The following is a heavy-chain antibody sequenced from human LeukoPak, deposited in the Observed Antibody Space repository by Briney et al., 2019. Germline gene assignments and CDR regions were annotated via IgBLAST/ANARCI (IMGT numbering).Heavy chain of an antibody. CDR3: ARGPFDGGYLDY. J-gene: IGHJ4*02. V-gene: IGHV3-53*01. CDR2: IYSGGST. D-gene: IGHD3-22*01. Sequence: PGGSLRLSCAASGFTFSNYAIHWVRQAPGKGLEWVSVIYSGGSTYYADSVKGRFTISRDNSRNTLYLQMNSLRAEDTAVYYCARGPFDGGYLDYWGQGTLVTVSS. CDR1: GFTFSNYA.